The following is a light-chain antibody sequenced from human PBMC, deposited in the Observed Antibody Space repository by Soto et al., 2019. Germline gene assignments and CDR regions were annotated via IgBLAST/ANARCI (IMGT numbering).Light chain of an antibody. J-gene: IGKJ4*01. CDR1: QSVGSL. CDR3: QQYNQSPPLT. Sequence: ETMMTQSPATLSVSPGERATLSCRASQSVGSLLAWYQQKPGQSPRLLIYGASTRATGIPDRFSGSGSGTEFTLTISNLQSEDFAVYYCQQYNQSPPLTFGGGTKVDIK. CDR2: GAS. V-gene: IGKV3-15*01.